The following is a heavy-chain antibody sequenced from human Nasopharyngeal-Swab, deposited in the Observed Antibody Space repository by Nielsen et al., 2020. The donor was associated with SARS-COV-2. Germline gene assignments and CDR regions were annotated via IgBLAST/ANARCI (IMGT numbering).Heavy chain of an antibody. CDR1: GGSISSGGYY. V-gene: IGHV4-31*03. Sequence: SATLSLTCTVSGGSISSGGYYWSWIRQHPGKGLEWIGYIYYSGSTYYNPSLKSRVTISVDTSKNQFSLKLSSVTAADTAVYYCARVGSWFGLYYFDSWGQGTPVTLSS. CDR3: ARVGSWFGLYYFDS. CDR2: IYYSGST. J-gene: IGHJ4*02. D-gene: IGHD3-10*01.